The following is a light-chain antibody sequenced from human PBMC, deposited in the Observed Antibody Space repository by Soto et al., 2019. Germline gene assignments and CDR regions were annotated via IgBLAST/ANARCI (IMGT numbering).Light chain of an antibody. CDR1: SSNIGAGYD. V-gene: IGLV1-40*01. J-gene: IGLJ2*01. CDR3: QSYASGLSVV. Sequence: QSVLTQPPSVSGAPGQRVTISCTGSSSNIGAGYDVHWYQQLPGTAPKLLIYGNSNRPSGVPDRFSGSKSGTSASLALTGLQAEDEAAYYCQSYASGLSVVFGGGTQLTVL. CDR2: GNS.